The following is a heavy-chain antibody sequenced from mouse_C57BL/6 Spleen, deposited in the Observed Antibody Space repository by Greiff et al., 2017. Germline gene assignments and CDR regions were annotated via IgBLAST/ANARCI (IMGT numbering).Heavy chain of an antibody. CDR1: GYAFSSSW. V-gene: IGHV1-82*01. CDR2: IYPGDGDT. J-gene: IGHJ1*03. Sequence: VQLQQSGPELVKPEASVTISCKASGYAFSSSWMNWVKQRPGQGLEWIGRIYPGDGDTTYNGKFKGKATLTADKSSSTAYMQLSSLTSEDSAVYFCARLYYYDSSAYWYFDGRGTGTTGTVAS. CDR3: ARLYYYDSSAYWYFDG. D-gene: IGHD1-1*01.